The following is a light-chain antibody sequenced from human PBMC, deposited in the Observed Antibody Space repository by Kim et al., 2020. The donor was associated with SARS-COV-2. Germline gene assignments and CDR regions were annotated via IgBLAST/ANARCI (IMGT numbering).Light chain of an antibody. V-gene: IGKV3-20*01. CDR1: LSFSSSY. Sequence: EIVLTQSPGTLSLSPGERATLSCRASLSFSSSYLAWYQQKPGQAPRLLIYGASSRATGIPDRFSGSGSGTDFTLTISRLEPEDFAVYYCQHYGSSTWTFGQGTKVDIK. CDR3: QHYGSSTWT. CDR2: GAS. J-gene: IGKJ1*01.